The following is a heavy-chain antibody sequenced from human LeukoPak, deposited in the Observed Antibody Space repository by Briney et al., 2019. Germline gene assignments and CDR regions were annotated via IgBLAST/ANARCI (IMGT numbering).Heavy chain of an antibody. CDR3: ARAGYYGDYGFDP. J-gene: IGHJ5*02. D-gene: IGHD4-17*01. CDR2: IYYSGST. CDR1: GGSISSYY. Sequence: SETLSLTCTVSGGSISSYYWSWIRQPPGKGLEWIGYIYYSGSTNYNPSLKSRVTISVDTSKNQFSLKLSSVTAAGTAVYYCARAGYYGDYGFDPWGQGTLVTVSS. V-gene: IGHV4-59*01.